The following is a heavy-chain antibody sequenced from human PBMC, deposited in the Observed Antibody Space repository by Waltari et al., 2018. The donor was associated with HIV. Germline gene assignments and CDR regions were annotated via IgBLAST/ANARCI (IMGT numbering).Heavy chain of an antibody. Sequence: QLQLQESGPGLVKPSETLSLTCTVSGGSISSSSYYWGWIRQPPGKGREWIGSIYYMGSTYYHPALKSRVTISVDTSKNQFSLKLGSVTAADTAVYYCARGPWGSSGYWGYFDYWGQGTLVTVSS. V-gene: IGHV4-39*07. CDR3: ARGPWGSSGYWGYFDY. D-gene: IGHD3-22*01. CDR1: GGSISSSSYY. CDR2: IYYMGST. J-gene: IGHJ4*02.